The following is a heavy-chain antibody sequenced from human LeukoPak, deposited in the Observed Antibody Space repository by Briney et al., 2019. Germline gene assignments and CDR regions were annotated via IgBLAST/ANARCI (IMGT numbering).Heavy chain of an antibody. CDR3: ARQKWEQQGRDYYFNGLDV. CDR1: IGSISSSKW. V-gene: IGHV4-4*02. CDR2: IYLYGTT. J-gene: IGHJ6*02. Sequence: SETLSLTCSVSIGSISSSKWWSWARQSPVKGLEWIGEIYLYGTTNYNPSFTSRVTMSVDRSRNQFSLKLTSVTAADTAVYYCARQKWEQQGRDYYFNGLDVWGPGTTVIVSS. D-gene: IGHD1/OR15-1a*01.